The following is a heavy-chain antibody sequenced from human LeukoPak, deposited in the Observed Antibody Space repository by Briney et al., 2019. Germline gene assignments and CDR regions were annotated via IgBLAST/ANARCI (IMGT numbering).Heavy chain of an antibody. CDR3: ARAGGGSGLWYYDL. CDR2: IGGGGVST. CDR1: GFTFSSYA. V-gene: IGHV3-64*02. Sequence: PGGSLRLSCAASGFTFSSYAMHWVRQAPGKGPEFVSGIGGGGVSTGYADSVKDRFTISRDNSKNTLYLQMGSLRAEDMAVYYCARAGGGSGLWYYDLWGRGTLVTVSS. D-gene: IGHD1-26*01. J-gene: IGHJ2*01.